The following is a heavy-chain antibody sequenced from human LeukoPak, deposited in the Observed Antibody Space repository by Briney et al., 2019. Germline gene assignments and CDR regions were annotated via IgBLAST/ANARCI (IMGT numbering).Heavy chain of an antibody. CDR2: INPNRGGT. Sequence: ASVKVSCKASGYTFTGYYMHWVRQAPGQGLEWMGWINPNRGGTNYAQKFQGRVTMTRDTSISTAYMELSRLRSDDTAVYYCASGRGYSGYDAAVYYFDYWGQGTLVTVSA. V-gene: IGHV1-2*02. D-gene: IGHD5-12*01. CDR1: GYTFTGYY. J-gene: IGHJ4*02. CDR3: ASGRGYSGYDAAVYYFDY.